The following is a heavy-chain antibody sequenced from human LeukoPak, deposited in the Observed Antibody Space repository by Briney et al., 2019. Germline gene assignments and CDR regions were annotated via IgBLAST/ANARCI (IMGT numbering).Heavy chain of an antibody. J-gene: IGHJ4*02. V-gene: IGHV4-34*01. CDR1: GGSFSGYY. CDR3: ARGQQLSEVYFDY. Sequence: SETLSLTCAVYGGSFSGYYWSWIRQPPGKGLEWIGEINHSGSTNYNPSLKSRVTISVDTSKNQFSLKLSSVTAADTAVYYCARGQQLSEVYFDYWGQGTLVTASS. CDR2: INHSGST. D-gene: IGHD6-13*01.